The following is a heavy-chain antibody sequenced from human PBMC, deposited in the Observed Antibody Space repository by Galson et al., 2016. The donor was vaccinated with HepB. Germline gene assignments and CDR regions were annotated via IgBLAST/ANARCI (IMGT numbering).Heavy chain of an antibody. J-gene: IGHJ5*02. D-gene: IGHD3-3*02. CDR1: GFTFSNSG. CDR2: ISYDATNT. Sequence: SLRLSCAASGFTFSNSGFHWVRQAPGKGLEWLAVISYDATNTFYADSVQGRFSISRDNSKSVLYLQLNNLRPEDTAVYFCAQGNFSTALDPWGRGTLVTVSS. CDR3: AQGNFSTALDP. V-gene: IGHV3-30*03.